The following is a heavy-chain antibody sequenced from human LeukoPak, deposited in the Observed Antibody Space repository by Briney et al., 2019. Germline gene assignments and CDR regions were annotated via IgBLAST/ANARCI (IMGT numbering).Heavy chain of an antibody. CDR3: ARARFGELLNDY. CDR1: GFTFSSYD. V-gene: IGHV3-13*01. D-gene: IGHD3-10*01. J-gene: IGHJ4*02. CDR2: IGTAGDT. Sequence: PGGSLRLSCAASGFTFSSYDMHWVRQATGKGLEWVSAIGTAGDTYYPGSVKGRFTISRENAKNSLYLQMNSLRAGDTAVYYCARARFGELLNDYWGQGTLVTVSS.